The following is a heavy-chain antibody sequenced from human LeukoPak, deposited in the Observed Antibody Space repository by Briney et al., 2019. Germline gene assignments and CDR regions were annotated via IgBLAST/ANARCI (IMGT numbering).Heavy chain of an antibody. J-gene: IGHJ4*02. D-gene: IGHD3-22*01. CDR3: AKDLADYYDSSGYYCGFDY. CDR1: GFTFSSYA. CDR2: ISGSGGNT. Sequence: PGGSLRLSCAASGFTFSSYAMSWVRQAPGKGLEWVSAISGSGGNTYYADSVKGRFTISRDNSKNTLYLQMNSLRAEDTAVYYCAKDLADYYDSSGYYCGFDYWGQGTLVTVSS. V-gene: IGHV3-23*01.